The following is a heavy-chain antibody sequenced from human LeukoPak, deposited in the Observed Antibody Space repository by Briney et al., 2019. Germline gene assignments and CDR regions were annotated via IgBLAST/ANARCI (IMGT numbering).Heavy chain of an antibody. CDR3: ARDYGSGTNWFDP. CDR1: GGTFISYA. V-gene: IGHV1-69*13. J-gene: IGHJ5*02. CDR2: IIPIFGTA. Sequence: GASVKVSCKASGGTFISYAISWVRQAPGQGLEWMGGIIPIFGTANYAQKFQGRVTITADESTSTAYMELSSLRSEDTAVYYCARDYGSGTNWFDPWGQGTLVTVSS. D-gene: IGHD3-10*01.